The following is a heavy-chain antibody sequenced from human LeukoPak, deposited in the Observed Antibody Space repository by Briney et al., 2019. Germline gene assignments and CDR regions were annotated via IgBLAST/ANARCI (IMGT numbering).Heavy chain of an antibody. V-gene: IGHV3-30-3*01. CDR3: ARARYSGYSDY. J-gene: IGHJ4*02. D-gene: IGHD5-12*01. CDR2: ISYDGSNK. Sequence: GGSLRLSCAASGFTFSSYAMHWVRQAPGKGLEWVAVISYDGSNKYYADSAKGRFTISRDNSKNTLYLQMNSLRAEDTAVYYCARARYSGYSDYWGQGTLVTVSS. CDR1: GFTFSSYA.